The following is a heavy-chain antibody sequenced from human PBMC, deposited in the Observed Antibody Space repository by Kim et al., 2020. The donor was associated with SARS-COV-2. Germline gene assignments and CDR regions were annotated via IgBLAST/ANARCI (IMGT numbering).Heavy chain of an antibody. V-gene: IGHV3-21*01. CDR2: ISSSSSYI. D-gene: IGHD3-3*01. Sequence: GGSLRLSCAASGFTFSSYSMNWVRQAPGKGLEWVSSISSSSSYIYYADSVKGRFTISRDNAKNSLYLQMNSLRAEDTAVYYCARVYDFWSGYSDLSDYYGMDVWGQGTTVTVSS. CDR1: GFTFSSYS. CDR3: ARVYDFWSGYSDLSDYYGMDV. J-gene: IGHJ6*02.